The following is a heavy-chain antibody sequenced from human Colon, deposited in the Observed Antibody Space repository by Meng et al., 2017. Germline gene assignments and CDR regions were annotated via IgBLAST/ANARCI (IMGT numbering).Heavy chain of an antibody. J-gene: IGHJ4*02. CDR2: IYYSGST. V-gene: IGHV4-61*01. Sequence: VQLQESGPGLVRPSETLSLTCTVSGGSVSSGSYYWSWIRQPPGKGLEWIGYIYYSGSTNYNPSLKSRVTISVDTSKNQFSLKLSSVTAADTAVYYCARGASDYDFDYWGQGTLVTASS. D-gene: IGHD3-22*01. CDR1: GGSVSSGSYY. CDR3: ARGASDYDFDY.